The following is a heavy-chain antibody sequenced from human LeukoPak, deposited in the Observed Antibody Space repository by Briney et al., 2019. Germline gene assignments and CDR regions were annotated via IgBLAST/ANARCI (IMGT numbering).Heavy chain of an antibody. V-gene: IGHV4-39*07. CDR2: IYYSGST. J-gene: IGHJ5*02. CDR3: ARSQYRGYSYGLRGGRFDP. Sequence: MPSETLSLTCTVSGGSISSNSYYWGWIRQPPGKGLEWIGSIYYSGSTNYNPSLKSRVTISVDTSKNQFSLKLSSVTAADTAVYYCARSQYRGYSYGLRGGRFDPWGQGTLVTVSS. D-gene: IGHD5-18*01. CDR1: GGSISSNSYY.